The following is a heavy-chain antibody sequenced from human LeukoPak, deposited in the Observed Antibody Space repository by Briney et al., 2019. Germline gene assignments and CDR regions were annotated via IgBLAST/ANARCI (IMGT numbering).Heavy chain of an antibody. CDR3: ARATVVTPHYYYMDV. CDR1: GYTFTSYA. CDR2: VNAGNGNT. D-gene: IGHD4-23*01. J-gene: IGHJ6*03. Sequence: GASVKVSCKASGYTFTSYAMHWVRQAPGQRLEWMGWVNAGNGNTKYSQKFQGRVTMTTDASTSTAYMELRSLRSDDTAVYYCARATVVTPHYYYMDVWGKGTTVTVSS. V-gene: IGHV1-3*01.